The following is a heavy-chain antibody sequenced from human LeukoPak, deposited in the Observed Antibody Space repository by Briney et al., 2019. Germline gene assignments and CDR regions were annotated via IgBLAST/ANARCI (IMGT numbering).Heavy chain of an antibody. CDR3: AKDRGYYVDTGTINF. CDR1: XFXVSTSW. V-gene: IGHV3-7*03. J-gene: IGHJ4*02. Sequence: XLRLXXXASXFXVSTSWXGWVRQAPGKGLEWVASLQDDGSHQYYVDSAKGRFTISRENAKNSLFLQMNSLRAEDTAVYYCAKDRGYYVDTGTINFWGQGTLVTVSS. CDR2: LQDDGSHQ. D-gene: IGHD2-15*01.